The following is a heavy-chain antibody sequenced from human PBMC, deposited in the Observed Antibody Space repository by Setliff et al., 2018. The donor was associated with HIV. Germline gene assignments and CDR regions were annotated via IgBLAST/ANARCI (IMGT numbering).Heavy chain of an antibody. CDR2: MNPNSGNT. CDR1: GYTFTSSD. D-gene: IGHD6-19*01. Sequence: GASVKVSCKASGYTFTSSDINWVRQATGQGLEWMGWMNPNSGNTGYAQKFQGRVTMTRDTSIKTAYMELSSLRSEDTAVYYCAIGALYTSGWYSSRYLDVWGKGTTVTVSS. J-gene: IGHJ6*03. CDR3: AIGALYTSGWYSSRYLDV. V-gene: IGHV1-8*02.